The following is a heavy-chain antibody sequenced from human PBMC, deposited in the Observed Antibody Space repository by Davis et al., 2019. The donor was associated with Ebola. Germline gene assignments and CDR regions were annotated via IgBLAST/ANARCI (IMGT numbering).Heavy chain of an antibody. CDR1: GFTFSSYW. D-gene: IGHD2-2*01. Sequence: PGGSLRLSCAASGFTFSSYWMHWVRQAPGKGLVWVSRINSDGSSTSYADSVKGRFTISRDNAKNTLYLQMNSLRAEDTAVYYCAREVYVDCNSTSFCGNYFDYWGQGTLVTVSS. J-gene: IGHJ4*02. CDR2: INSDGSST. CDR3: AREVYVDCNSTSFCGNYFDY. V-gene: IGHV3-74*01.